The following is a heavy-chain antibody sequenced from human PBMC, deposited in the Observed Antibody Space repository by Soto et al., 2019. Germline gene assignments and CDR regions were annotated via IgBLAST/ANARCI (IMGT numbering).Heavy chain of an antibody. CDR2: IDPRQSYD. Sequence: YWVSRVRKMNGKGLEWMGRIDPRQSYDNYNPSFEGHVTISVDRSTTTVYMQWSSLKVSDTAIYYCAKTFSGTGRDRRCYFGLDVSGQATMVSGPS. CDR1: YW. D-gene: IGHD2-8*01. V-gene: IGHV5-10-1*01. CDR3: AKTFSGTGRDRRCYFGLDV. J-gene: IGHJ6*02.